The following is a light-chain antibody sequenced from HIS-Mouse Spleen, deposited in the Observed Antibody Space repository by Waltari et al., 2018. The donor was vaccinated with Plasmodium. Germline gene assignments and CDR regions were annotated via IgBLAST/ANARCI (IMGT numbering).Light chain of an antibody. J-gene: IGKJ3*01. CDR2: GAS. CDR3: QQYKNWSFT. Sequence: EIVMTQSPATLSVSPGERATLACRASQSVSSNLAWYQQKPGQAPRRLIYGASTRATGIPARVSGSGSGTEFTLSISSLQSEDFAVYYCQQYKNWSFTFGPGTKVDIK. CDR1: QSVSSN. V-gene: IGKV3-15*01.